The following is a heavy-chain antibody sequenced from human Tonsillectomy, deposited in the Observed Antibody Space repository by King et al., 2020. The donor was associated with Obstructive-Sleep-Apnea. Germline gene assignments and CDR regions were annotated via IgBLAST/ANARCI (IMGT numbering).Heavy chain of an antibody. D-gene: IGHD3-10*02. CDR2: ISSSGVYI. CDR3: ARHMFWEDSYGLDV. CDR1: GFTFSSYN. J-gene: IGHJ6*02. V-gene: IGHV3-21*01. Sequence: VQLVESGGGLVKPGGSLRLSCAASGFTFSSYNMNWVRQAPGKGLEWVSSISSSGVYIYYADSVKGRFTVSRDNAKNSLYLQMNSLRAEDTAVYNCARHMFWEDSYGLDVWGRGTTVTVSS.